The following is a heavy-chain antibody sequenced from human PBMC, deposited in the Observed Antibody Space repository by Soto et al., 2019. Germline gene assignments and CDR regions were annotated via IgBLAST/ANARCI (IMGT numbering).Heavy chain of an antibody. V-gene: IGHV4-39*01. CDR2: IYYSGST. CDR1: GGSISSSSYY. D-gene: IGHD3-22*01. CDR3: VILVYDSSGYRPV. Sequence: SETLSLTCTVSGGSISSSSYYWGWIRQPPGKGLEWIGSIYYSGSTYYNPSLKSRVTISVDTSKNQFSLKLSSVTAADTAVYYFVILVYDSSGYRPVWGQGTQVTVSS. J-gene: IGHJ4*02.